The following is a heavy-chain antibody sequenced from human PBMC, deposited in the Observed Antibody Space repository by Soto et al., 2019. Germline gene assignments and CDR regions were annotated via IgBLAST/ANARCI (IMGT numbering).Heavy chain of an antibody. CDR3: ARVLPGRADYYYGMDV. Sequence: GGSLRLSCAASGFTFSSYAMHWVRQAPGKGLEWVAVISYDGSKKYYADSVKGRFTISRDNSKTTLYLQMNSLRAEDTAVYYCARVLPGRADYYYGMDVWGQGTTVTVS. CDR1: GFTFSSYA. CDR2: ISYDGSKK. V-gene: IGHV3-30-3*01. J-gene: IGHJ6*02.